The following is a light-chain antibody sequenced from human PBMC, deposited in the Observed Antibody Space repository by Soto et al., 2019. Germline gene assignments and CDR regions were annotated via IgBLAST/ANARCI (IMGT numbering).Light chain of an antibody. J-gene: IGKJ1*01. V-gene: IGKV3-20*01. CDR3: QRFGSSPWT. CDR1: QSVGGSY. Sequence: ELLITQSHATLSVSPGERATLSCRASQSVGGSYVGWYQQKPGQGPRLLIFGPFSRATGIPDRFSGSGSGTDFTLTISRLEPEDFAVYYCQRFGSSPWTFGQGTKVDIK. CDR2: GPF.